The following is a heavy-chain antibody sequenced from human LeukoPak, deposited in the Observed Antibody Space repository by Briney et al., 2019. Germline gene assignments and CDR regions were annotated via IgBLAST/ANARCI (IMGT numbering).Heavy chain of an antibody. CDR2: IYYNGNT. V-gene: IGHV4-59*01. J-gene: IGHJ3*02. CDR3: VRGNYDNRGYSNAFDI. Sequence: PSGTLSLTCTVSGASISSSCWSWIRQPPGKRLEWIGYIYYNGNTNSNPSLKSRVTISADTSKNRFSLKLSSVTAADTAIYYCVRGNYDNRGYSNAFDIWGQGTMVTVSS. CDR1: GASISSSC. D-gene: IGHD3-22*01.